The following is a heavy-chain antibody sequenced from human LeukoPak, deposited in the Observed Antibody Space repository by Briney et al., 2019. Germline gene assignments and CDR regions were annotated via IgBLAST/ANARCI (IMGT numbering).Heavy chain of an antibody. Sequence: GGSLRLSCAASGFSFSDYYMSWIRQAPGKGLEWVSYISGSGGTIYYADSVKGRFTISRGNAKNSLYLQMNSLRAEDTAVYYCARDKDYYDSSGYSPQDYWGQGTLVTVSS. CDR2: ISGSGGTI. J-gene: IGHJ4*02. CDR1: GFSFSDYY. D-gene: IGHD3-22*01. CDR3: ARDKDYYDSSGYSPQDY. V-gene: IGHV3-11*04.